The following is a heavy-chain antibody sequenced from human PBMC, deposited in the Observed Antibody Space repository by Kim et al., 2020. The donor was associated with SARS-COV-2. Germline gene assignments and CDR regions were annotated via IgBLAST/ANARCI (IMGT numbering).Heavy chain of an antibody. J-gene: IGHJ4*02. D-gene: IGHD3-22*01. CDR1: GGTFSSYA. Sequence: SVKVSCKASGGTFSSYAISWVRQAPGQGLEWMGGIIPIFGTANYAQKFQGRVTLTADESTSTAYMELSSLRSEDTAVYYCARSGRRPGDYDSSGYYLVDYWGQGTLVTVSS. CDR2: IIPIFGTA. CDR3: ARSGRRPGDYDSSGYYLVDY. V-gene: IGHV1-69*13.